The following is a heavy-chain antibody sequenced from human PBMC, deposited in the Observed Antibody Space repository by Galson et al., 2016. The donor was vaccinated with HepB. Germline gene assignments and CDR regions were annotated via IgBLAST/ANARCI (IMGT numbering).Heavy chain of an antibody. D-gene: IGHD6-19*01. V-gene: IGHV1-18*04. Sequence: SVKVSCKASGYTFTSYGITWVRQAPGQGLEWMGWISAYNGKTNYAQKLQGRVTMTTDTPTSTAYMELRSLRSDDTAVYYCVRDGGYSSGWDGEDYWGQGTLVTVSS. CDR1: GYTFTSYG. CDR3: VRDGGYSSGWDGEDY. CDR2: ISAYNGKT. J-gene: IGHJ4*02.